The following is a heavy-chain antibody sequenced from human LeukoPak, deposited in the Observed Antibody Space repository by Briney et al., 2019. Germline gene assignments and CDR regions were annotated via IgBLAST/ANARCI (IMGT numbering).Heavy chain of an antibody. CDR1: GGSISGGSYY. D-gene: IGHD3-22*01. CDR2: IYTSGST. V-gene: IGHV4-61*02. Sequence: SQTLSLTCTVSGGSISGGSYYWSWIRQPAGKGLEWIGRIYTSGSTNYNPSLKSRVTISVDTSKNQFSLKLSSVTAADTAVYYCARGSSGYYPYYFDYWGQGTLVTVSS. CDR3: ARGSSGYYPYYFDY. J-gene: IGHJ4*02.